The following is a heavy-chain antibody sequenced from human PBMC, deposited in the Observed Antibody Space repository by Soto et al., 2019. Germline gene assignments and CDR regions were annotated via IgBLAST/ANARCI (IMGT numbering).Heavy chain of an antibody. V-gene: IGHV3-30*18. D-gene: IGHD3-16*01. J-gene: IGHJ4*02. CDR2: ISYDRSNK. CDR1: GFTFSSYG. CDR3: AKDLHQTNRAFIYNHQPPNEPEIPQKEFWGSDY. Sequence: GGSLRLSCAASGFTFSSYGMHWVRQAPGKGLEWVAVISYDRSNKYYADSVKGRFTISRDNSKNTLYLQMNSLRAEDTAVYYCAKDLHQTNRAFIYNHQPPNEPEIPQKEFWGSDYWGQGTLVTVSS.